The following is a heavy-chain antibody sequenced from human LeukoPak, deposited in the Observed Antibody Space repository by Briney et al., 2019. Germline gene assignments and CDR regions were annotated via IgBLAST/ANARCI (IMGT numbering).Heavy chain of an antibody. CDR3: AKEGSLGFDY. V-gene: IGHV3-30*02. CDR2: IRYDGRDK. Sequence: GGSLRLSCAASGFTFSSDGMHWVRQAPGKGLEWVAFIRYDGRDKYYADSVKGRFTISRDNSKNTLYLQMNSLRAEDTAVYYCAKEGSLGFDYWGQGTLVTVSS. D-gene: IGHD7-27*01. J-gene: IGHJ4*02. CDR1: GFTFSSDG.